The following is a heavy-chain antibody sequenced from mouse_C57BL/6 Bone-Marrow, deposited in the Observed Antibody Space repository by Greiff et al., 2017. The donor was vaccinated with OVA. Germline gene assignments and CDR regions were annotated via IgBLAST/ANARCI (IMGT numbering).Heavy chain of an antibody. V-gene: IGHV1-55*01. D-gene: IGHD3-2*02. CDR1: GYTFTSYW. Sequence: VQLQQPGAELVKPGASVKMSCKASGYTFTSYWITWVKQRPGQGLEWIGDIYPGSGSTNYNEKFKSKATLTVDTSSSTAYMQLSSLTSEDSAVYYCARDSSGYKDYFDYWGQGTTLTVAS. CDR2: IYPGSGST. J-gene: IGHJ2*01. CDR3: ARDSSGYKDYFDY.